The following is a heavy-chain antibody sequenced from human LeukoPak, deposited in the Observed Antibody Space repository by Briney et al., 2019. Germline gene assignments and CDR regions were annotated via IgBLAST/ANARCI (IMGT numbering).Heavy chain of an antibody. Sequence: GGSLRLSCAASGFTFSSYWMSWVRQVPGKGPEWVANVKPDGSERYYADSVKGRFTISRDNAKNSLYLQMNRLRVEDTAVYYCARDRWRSGVYEGDFDYWGQGTLVTVSS. CDR2: VKPDGSER. V-gene: IGHV3-7*01. D-gene: IGHD5/OR15-5a*01. CDR3: ARDRWRSGVYEGDFDY. J-gene: IGHJ4*02. CDR1: GFTFSSYW.